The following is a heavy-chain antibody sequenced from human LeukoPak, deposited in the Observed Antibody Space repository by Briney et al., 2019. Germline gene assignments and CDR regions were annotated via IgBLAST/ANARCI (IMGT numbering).Heavy chain of an antibody. V-gene: IGHV3-64*01. J-gene: IGHJ4*02. Sequence: GGSLRLSCAASGFTFSNYIMHWVRQAPGKGLEYVSAISSNGDRTYYANSEKGRFTISRDNSKNTLYLQMGSLRTEDMAVYYCARRGLEMAAVDYWGQGTLVTVSS. CDR3: ARRGLEMAAVDY. CDR2: ISSNGDRT. D-gene: IGHD5-24*01. CDR1: GFTFSNYI.